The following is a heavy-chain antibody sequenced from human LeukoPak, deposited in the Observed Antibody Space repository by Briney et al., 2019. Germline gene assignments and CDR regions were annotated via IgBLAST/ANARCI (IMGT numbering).Heavy chain of an antibody. J-gene: IGHJ6*02. V-gene: IGHV3-30*18. CDR3: AKDGLAGRFDSSVPGIYDGLDV. D-gene: IGHD6-19*01. CDR2: ISYDGQNK. CDR1: GFMFSTYG. Sequence: PGGSLRLSCAASGFMFSTYGMQWVRQAPGKGLEWVAVISYDGQNKYYGDSVRGRFTIARDNSKNTLHLQMNSLRREDTAMYYCAKDGLAGRFDSSVPGIYDGLDVWGQGTTVTVSS.